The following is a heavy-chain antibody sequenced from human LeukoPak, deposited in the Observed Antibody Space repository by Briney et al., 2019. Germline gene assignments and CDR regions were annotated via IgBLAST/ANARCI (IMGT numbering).Heavy chain of an antibody. CDR2: IIPIFGTA. J-gene: IGHJ6*03. CDR3: GTGPLFCSSTSCGYYYYYYMDV. V-gene: IGHV1-69*13. Sequence: SVKVSCKASGGTFSSYAISWVRQAPGQGLEWMGGIIPIFGTANYAQKFQGRVTITADESTRTAYMELSSLRSEDTAVYYCGTGPLFCSSTSCGYYYYYYMDVWGKGTTVTVSS. D-gene: IGHD2-2*01. CDR1: GGTFSSYA.